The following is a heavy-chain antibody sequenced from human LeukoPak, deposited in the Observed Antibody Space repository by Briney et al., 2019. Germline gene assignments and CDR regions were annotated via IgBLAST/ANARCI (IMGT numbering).Heavy chain of an antibody. V-gene: IGHV1-69*05. D-gene: IGHD6-13*01. CDR3: ARDHGLAYSSHYFDY. J-gene: IGHJ4*02. CDR1: GGTFSSYA. Sequence: ASVKVSCKASGGTFSSYAISWVRQAPGQGLEWMGGIIPIVGTANYAQKFQGRVTITTDESTSTAYMELSSLRSEDTAVYYCARDHGLAYSSHYFDYWGQGTLVTVSS. CDR2: IIPIVGTA.